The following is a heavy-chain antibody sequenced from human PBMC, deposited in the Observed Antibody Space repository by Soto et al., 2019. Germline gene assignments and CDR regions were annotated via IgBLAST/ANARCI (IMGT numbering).Heavy chain of an antibody. J-gene: IGHJ5*02. CDR1: GFSFNKYG. V-gene: IGHV3-30*18. CDR3: AKDRVIQLLPIWPDP. CDR2: VSSDGSNQ. D-gene: IGHD2-2*01. Sequence: AWGSLRLSCAASGFSFNKYGIHWVRHSPFKGLEWVAYVSSDGSNQYYADSVKGRFTISRDNSKSTLFLQLDSLRVDDTAVYYCAKDRVIQLLPIWPDPWGQGTLVTVSS.